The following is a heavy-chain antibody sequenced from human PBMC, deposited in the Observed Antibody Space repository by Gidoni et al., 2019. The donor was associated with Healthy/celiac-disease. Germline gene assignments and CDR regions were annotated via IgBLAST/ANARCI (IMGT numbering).Heavy chain of an antibody. CDR2: ISSSSSYI. D-gene: IGHD3-3*01. CDR1: GFTFSSYS. V-gene: IGHV3-21*01. J-gene: IGHJ6*02. Sequence: EVQLVESGGGLVKPGGSLRLSCAASGFTFSSYSMNWVRQAPGKGLEWVSSISSSSSYIYYADSVKGRFTISRDNAKNSLYLQMNSLRAEDTAVYYCARVRSGWYYYYGMDVWGQGTTVTVSS. CDR3: ARVRSGWYYYYGMDV.